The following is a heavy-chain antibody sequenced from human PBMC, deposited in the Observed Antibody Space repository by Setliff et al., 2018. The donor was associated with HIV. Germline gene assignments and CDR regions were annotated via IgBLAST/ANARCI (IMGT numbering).Heavy chain of an antibody. Sequence: PSETLSLTCTVSGGSISTYYWSWIRQSPGKGLEWIGYIYYSGSTKYIPSLKSRLTISVDTSKNQFSLKLRSVTAADTAFYYCARGVTHPPPFGAFEIWGLGTLVTVSS. CDR2: IYYSGST. D-gene: IGHD5-18*01. CDR3: ARGVTHPPPFGAFEI. CDR1: GGSISTYY. V-gene: IGHV4-59*01. J-gene: IGHJ3*02.